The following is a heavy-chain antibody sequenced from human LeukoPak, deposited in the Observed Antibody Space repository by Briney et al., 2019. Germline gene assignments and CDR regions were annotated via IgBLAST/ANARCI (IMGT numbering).Heavy chain of an antibody. D-gene: IGHD6-13*01. J-gene: IGHJ4*02. CDR1: GYSFTKYW. CDR2: IYPDDSET. CDR3: ARPRGRQQLVPFDY. Sequence: GESLKISCKGSGYSFTKYWIGWVRQMRGKGLEWMGIIYPDDSETRYSPSFQGQITISADKSISTAYLQWSSLKASDTAMYYCARPRGRQQLVPFDYWGQGTLVTVSS. V-gene: IGHV5-51*01.